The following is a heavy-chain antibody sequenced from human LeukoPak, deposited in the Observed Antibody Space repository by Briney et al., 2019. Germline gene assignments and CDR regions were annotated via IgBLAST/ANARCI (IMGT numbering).Heavy chain of an antibody. Sequence: SETLSLTCTVSGGSISSYYWSWIRQPPGKGLEWIGYIYYSGSTNYNPSLKSRVTISVDTSKNQFSLKLSSVTAADTAVYYCARGYDLPQLADYWGQGTLVTVSS. CDR3: ARGYDLPQLADY. CDR1: GGSISSYY. V-gene: IGHV4-59*01. CDR2: IYYSGST. J-gene: IGHJ4*02. D-gene: IGHD6-13*01.